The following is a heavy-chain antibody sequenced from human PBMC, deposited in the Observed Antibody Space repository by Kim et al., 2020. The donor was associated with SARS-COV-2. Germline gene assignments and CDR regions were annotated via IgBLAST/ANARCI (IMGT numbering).Heavy chain of an antibody. D-gene: IGHD3-22*01. CDR1: GGSISSYY. Sequence: SETLSLTCTVSGGSISSYYWSWIRQPPGKGLEWIGYIYYSGSANYNPSLKSRVTISVDTSTNQLSLKLSSVTAADTAVYYCAREGRGSYDSSGYYYNAFDIWGQWTMVTVSS. CDR2: IYYSGSA. J-gene: IGHJ3*02. V-gene: IGHV4-59*01. CDR3: AREGRGSYDSSGYYYNAFDI.